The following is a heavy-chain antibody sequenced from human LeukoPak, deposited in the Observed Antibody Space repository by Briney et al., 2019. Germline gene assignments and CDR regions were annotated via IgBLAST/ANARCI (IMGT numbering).Heavy chain of an antibody. CDR2: ISSSSSYT. CDR1: GFTFSDYY. CDR3: ARVNGDSPWFDP. D-gene: IGHD4-17*01. Sequence: PGGSLRLSCAASGFTFSDYYMSWIRQASGKGLEWVSYISSSSSYTNYADSVKGRFTISRDNAKNSLYLQMNSLRAEDTAVYYCARVNGDSPWFDPWGQGTLVTVSS. J-gene: IGHJ5*02. V-gene: IGHV3-11*05.